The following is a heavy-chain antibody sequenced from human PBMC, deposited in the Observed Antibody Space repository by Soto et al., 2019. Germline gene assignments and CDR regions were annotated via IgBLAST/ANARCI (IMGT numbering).Heavy chain of an antibody. V-gene: IGHV4-31*03. CDR1: GGSISSGGYY. CDR3: ARDADYYDSSGSIDY. D-gene: IGHD3-22*01. Sequence: SETLSLTCTVSGGSISSGGYYWSWIRQHSGKGLEWIGYIYYSGSTYYNPSLKSRVTISVDTSKNQFSLKLSSVTAADTAVYYCARDADYYDSSGSIDYWGQGTLVTVSS. J-gene: IGHJ4*02. CDR2: IYYSGST.